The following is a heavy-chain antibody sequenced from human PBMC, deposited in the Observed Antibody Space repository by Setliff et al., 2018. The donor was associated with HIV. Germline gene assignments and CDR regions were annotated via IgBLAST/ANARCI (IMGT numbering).Heavy chain of an antibody. V-gene: IGHV3-30*02. CDR3: AKDGDYSNWDYDAFDI. Sequence: PGGSLRLSCAASGFTFRLYGMHWVRQAPGKGLEWVAFINYDESSEYYVDSVKGRVTISRDNSKNTVDLQMNSLRAEDTAVYYCAKDGDYSNWDYDAFDIWGQGTMVTVSS. CDR1: GFTFRLYG. J-gene: IGHJ3*02. CDR2: INYDESSE. D-gene: IGHD1-7*01.